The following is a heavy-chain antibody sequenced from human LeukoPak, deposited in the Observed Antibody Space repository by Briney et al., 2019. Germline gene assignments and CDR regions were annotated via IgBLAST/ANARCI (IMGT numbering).Heavy chain of an antibody. Sequence: PGGSLRLSCAASGFTFSSYAMSWVRQAPGKGLEWVAVIWYDGSNKYYADSVKGRFTISRDNSKNTLYLQMNRLRAEDTAVYYCARSPTYYYGMDVWGQGTTVTVSS. V-gene: IGHV3-33*08. CDR1: GFTFSSYA. CDR3: ARSPTYYYGMDV. J-gene: IGHJ6*02. CDR2: IWYDGSNK.